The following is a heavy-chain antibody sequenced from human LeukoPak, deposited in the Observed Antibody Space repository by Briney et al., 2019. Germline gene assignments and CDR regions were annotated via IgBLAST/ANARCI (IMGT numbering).Heavy chain of an antibody. D-gene: IGHD3-22*01. Sequence: SGTLSLTCAVAGATLNNYHWTWVRQPAGKGLEWVGRIYLNALSTSASTNYNPSLSSRVTISLDTCKRQFFLKLTCVTAADTAVYYCTRGYFDSSGHNSYAPWGQGTLVTVSS. V-gene: IGHV4-4*07. CDR1: GATLNNYH. CDR2: IYLNALSTSAST. CDR3: TRGYFDSSGHNSYAP. J-gene: IGHJ4*02.